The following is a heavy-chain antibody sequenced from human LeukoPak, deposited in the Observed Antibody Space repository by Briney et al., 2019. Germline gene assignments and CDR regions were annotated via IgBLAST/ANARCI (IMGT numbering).Heavy chain of an antibody. D-gene: IGHD3-10*01. V-gene: IGHV3-9*01. CDR2: LTWNSGTV. Sequence: PGRSLRLSCAASGFTFDDYAMHWVRQVSGKGLEWVSSLTWNSGTVAYADSVKGRFTISRDNAKNSLHLQMNSLRPEDTALYYCAKDLPQLGELLTSGFDSWGQGTLVTVSS. J-gene: IGHJ4*02. CDR3: AKDLPQLGELLTSGFDS. CDR1: GFTFDDYA.